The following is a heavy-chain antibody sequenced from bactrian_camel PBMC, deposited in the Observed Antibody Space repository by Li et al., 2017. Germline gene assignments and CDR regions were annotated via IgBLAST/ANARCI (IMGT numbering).Heavy chain of an antibody. Sequence: HVQLVESGGGSVQAGGSLRLSCAASGDTYLSTNWMGWFRQAPGKEHEGVAVIDSWDNTIYADSVKGRFTISEDNAKDALYLQMNSLKPEDTAMYYCAADWASSSEDCSSRTEFPYWGQGTQVTVS. CDR2: IDSWDNT. J-gene: IGHJ4*01. V-gene: IGHV3S53*01. CDR1: GDTYLSTNW. CDR3: AADWASSSEDCSSRTEFPY. D-gene: IGHD3*01.